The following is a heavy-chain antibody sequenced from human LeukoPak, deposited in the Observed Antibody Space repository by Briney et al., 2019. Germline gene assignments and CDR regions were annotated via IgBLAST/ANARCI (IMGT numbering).Heavy chain of an antibody. CDR3: ARDFRGGYDFWSGYYTPYYFDY. Sequence: PSETLSLTCTLSGDSITSSDHYWVWIRQSPGKGLEWIGSVSQSGNTYYRSSLKSRVTVSIDTSKNEFSLKLSSVTAADTAVYYCARDFRGGYDFWSGYYTPYYFDYWGQGTLVTVSP. J-gene: IGHJ4*02. D-gene: IGHD3-3*01. CDR2: VSQSGNT. CDR1: GDSITSSDHY. V-gene: IGHV4-39*07.